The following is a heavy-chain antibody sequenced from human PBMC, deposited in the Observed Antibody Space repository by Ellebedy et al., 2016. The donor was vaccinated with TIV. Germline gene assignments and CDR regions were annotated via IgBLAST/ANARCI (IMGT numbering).Heavy chain of an antibody. D-gene: IGHD3-22*01. J-gene: IGHJ5*01. CDR1: VGSFSGYY. CDR3: AKGRDSSSWFLQAAFDS. V-gene: IGHV4-34*01. CDR2: INESGST. Sequence: SETLSLXXAVYVGSFSGYYWTWIRQSPGKGLEWIGEINESGSTNYNPSLKSRVTISVDTSKNQFSLRLRFVTAADTAVYYCAKGRDSSSWFLQAAFDSWGQGTLVTVSS.